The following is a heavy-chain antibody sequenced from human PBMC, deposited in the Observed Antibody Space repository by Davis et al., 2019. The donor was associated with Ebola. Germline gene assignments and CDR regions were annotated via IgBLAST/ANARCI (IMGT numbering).Heavy chain of an antibody. J-gene: IGHJ5*02. CDR2: IDHSGTT. CDR3: ARNLFSGHYDSSGRGVNYFDP. CDR1: GGSFTDYF. Sequence: MPSETLSLTCAVYGGSFTDYFWSWIRQPPGRGLEWIGEIDHSGTTNYIPSLKSRVTMSVDKSKNQFSLELTSVTAADTAIYYCARNLFSGHYDSSGRGVNYFDPWGQGTLVTVSS. D-gene: IGHD3-22*01. V-gene: IGHV4-34*10.